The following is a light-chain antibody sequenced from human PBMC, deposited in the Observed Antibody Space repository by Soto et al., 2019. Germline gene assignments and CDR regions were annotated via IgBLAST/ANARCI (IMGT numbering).Light chain of an antibody. CDR3: AAWYDSMSGGV. V-gene: IGLV1-47*02. Sequence: QSVLTQPPSASGTPGQRVTISCSGSSSNIGDYHVHWYQQLQGAAPQVLIHSSHHRPSGVPYRFSGAKSGTSAALAISGRQSEDEDDDYCAAWYDSMSGGVFGGGTKVTVL. CDR2: SSH. J-gene: IGLJ3*02. CDR1: SSNIGDYH.